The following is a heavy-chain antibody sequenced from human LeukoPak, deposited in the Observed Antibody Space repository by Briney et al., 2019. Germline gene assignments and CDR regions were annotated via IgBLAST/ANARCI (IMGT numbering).Heavy chain of an antibody. CDR2: ISSSSSYI. J-gene: IGHJ6*03. CDR1: GFTFSSYS. CDR3: ARVPPLGYCSGGSCLLYYYYYMDV. V-gene: IGHV3-21*01. Sequence: GGSLRLSCAASGFTFSSYSMNWVRQAPGKGLEWVSSISSSSSYIYYADSVKGRFTISRENAKNSLYLQMNSLRAEDTAVYYCARVPPLGYCSGGSCLLYYYYYMDVWGKGTTVTVSS. D-gene: IGHD2-15*01.